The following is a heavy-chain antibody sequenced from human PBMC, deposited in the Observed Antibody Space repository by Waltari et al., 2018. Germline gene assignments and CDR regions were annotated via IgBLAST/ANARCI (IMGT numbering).Heavy chain of an antibody. V-gene: IGHV4-38-2*02. CDR1: GYSISSGYY. Sequence: QVQLQESGPGLVKPSETLSLTCAVSGYSISSGYYWGWIRQPPGKGLEWIGSIYHSGSTYYNPSLKSRVTISVDTSKNQFSLKLSSVTAADTAVYYCARDYYGMDVWGQGTTVIVSS. CDR3: ARDYYGMDV. CDR2: IYHSGST. J-gene: IGHJ6*02.